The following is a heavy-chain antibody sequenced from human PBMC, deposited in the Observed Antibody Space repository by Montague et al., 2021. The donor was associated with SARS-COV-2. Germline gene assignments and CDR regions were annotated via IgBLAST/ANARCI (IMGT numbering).Heavy chain of an antibody. Sequence: SETLSLTCAVYCASSSNYYWSWMRQSPGKGLEWVGEINHSGYTDYNPSLESRLTISLDSSKKQFSLKMTSVTAADTAIYYCASAPRYSFGFWAFWGQGTLVSVSS. CDR3: ASAPRYSFGFWAF. V-gene: IGHV4-34*01. CDR1: CASSSNYY. CDR2: INHSGYT. J-gene: IGHJ4*02. D-gene: IGHD5-12*01.